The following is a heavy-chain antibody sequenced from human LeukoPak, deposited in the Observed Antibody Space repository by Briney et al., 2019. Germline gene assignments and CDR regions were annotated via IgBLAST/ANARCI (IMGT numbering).Heavy chain of an antibody. V-gene: IGHV3-23*01. D-gene: IGHD3-10*01. CDR1: GFTFTTHW. Sequence: GGSLRLSCGASGFTFTTHWIHWVRQAPGKGLEWVSAISTGGESIYYADSVKGRFTLSRDNSKNTLYLQMNTLRAEDTALYYCAKGRRDGSGSLLNDLWGRGTLVTVSS. J-gene: IGHJ2*01. CDR2: ISTGGESI. CDR3: AKGRRDGSGSLLNDL.